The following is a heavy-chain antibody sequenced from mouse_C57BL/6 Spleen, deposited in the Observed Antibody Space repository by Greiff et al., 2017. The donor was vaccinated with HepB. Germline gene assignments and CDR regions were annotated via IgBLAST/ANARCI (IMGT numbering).Heavy chain of an antibody. CDR2: INPNNGGT. CDR3: ARWGYDYAHFDV. CDR1: GYTFTDYN. Sequence: EVKLMESGPELVKPGASVKMSCKASGYTFTDYNMHWVKQSHGKSLEWIGYINPNNGGTSYNQKFKGKATLTVNKSSSTAYMELRSLTSEDSAVYYCARWGYDYAHFDVWGTGTTVTVSS. V-gene: IGHV1-22*01. J-gene: IGHJ1*03. D-gene: IGHD2-4*01.